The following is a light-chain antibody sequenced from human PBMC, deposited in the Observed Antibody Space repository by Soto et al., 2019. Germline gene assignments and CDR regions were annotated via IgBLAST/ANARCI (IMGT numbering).Light chain of an antibody. Sequence: QSVLTQPPSASGTPGQRVAISCSGGSSDIGSNPVNWYLHLPGAAPKLLIYXXXXXXXXXXXXXXXXKSGTSASLTISGLXXXXXXXXXCSAWDDNIYGPVFGGGTKLTVL. CDR2: XXX. CDR3: SAWDDNIYGPV. CDR1: SSDIGSNP. J-gene: IGLJ2*01. V-gene: IGLV1-44*01.